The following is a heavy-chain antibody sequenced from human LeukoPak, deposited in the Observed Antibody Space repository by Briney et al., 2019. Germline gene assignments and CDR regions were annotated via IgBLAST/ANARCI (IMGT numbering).Heavy chain of an antibody. V-gene: IGHV3-30*02. J-gene: IGHJ6*03. CDR3: AKDKAERGYCSSTSCYSYYYYYMDV. D-gene: IGHD2-2*01. CDR1: GFTFSSYG. Sequence: PGGSLRLSCAASGFTFSSYGMHWVRQAPGKGLEWVAFIRYDGSNKYYADSVKGRFTISRENSKNTLYLQMNSLRAEDTAVYYCAKDKAERGYCSSTSCYSYYYYYMDVWGKGTTVTVSS. CDR2: IRYDGSNK.